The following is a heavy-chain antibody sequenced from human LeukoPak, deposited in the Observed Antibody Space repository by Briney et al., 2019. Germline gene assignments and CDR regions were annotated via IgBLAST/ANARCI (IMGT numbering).Heavy chain of an antibody. J-gene: IGHJ4*02. Sequence: ASVKVSCKASGYTFSSYYVHWVRQAPGQGLEWMGRIMPSGGSTIYAQKLQVRVTVTSDTSTSTVYLEVSSLRSEDTAVYYCARDNHKWSLDYWGQGALVTVSS. CDR3: ARDNHKWSLDY. CDR1: GYTFSSYY. D-gene: IGHD1-14*01. CDR2: IMPSGGST. V-gene: IGHV1-46*04.